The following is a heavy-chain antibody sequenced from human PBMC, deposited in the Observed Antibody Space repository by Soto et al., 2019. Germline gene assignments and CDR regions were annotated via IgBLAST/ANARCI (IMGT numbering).Heavy chain of an antibody. CDR2: INPSGGST. CDR1: GYTFTSYY. V-gene: IGHV1-46*01. CDR3: AREPYDSSGYYYPLEY. D-gene: IGHD3-22*01. J-gene: IGHJ1*01. Sequence: ASVKVSCKASGYTFTSYYMHWVRQAPGQGLEWMGIINPSGGSTSYAQKFQGRVTMTRGTSTSTVYMELSSLRSEDTAVYYSAREPYDSSGYYYPLEYWGQGTLVT.